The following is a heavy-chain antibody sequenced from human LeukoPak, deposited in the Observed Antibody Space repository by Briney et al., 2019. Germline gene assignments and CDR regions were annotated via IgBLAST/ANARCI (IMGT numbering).Heavy chain of an antibody. CDR3: ARDTISSSWYFDY. D-gene: IGHD6-13*01. CDR2: ISSSGSTI. V-gene: IGHV3-11*04. CDR1: GFTFSDYY. Sequence: GGSLRLSCAASGFTFSDYYMSWIRQAPGKGLEWVSYISSSGSTIYYADSVKGRFTISRDNAKNSLYLQMNSLRAEDTAVYYCARDTISSSWYFDYWGQGTLVTVSS. J-gene: IGHJ4*02.